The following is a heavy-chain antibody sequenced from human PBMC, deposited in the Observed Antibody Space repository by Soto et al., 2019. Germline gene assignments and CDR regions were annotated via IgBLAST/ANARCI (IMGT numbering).Heavy chain of an antibody. D-gene: IGHD5-18*01. CDR2: ISSSSSYI. J-gene: IGHJ4*02. Sequence: GGSLRLSCAASGFTFSSYSMNWVRQAPGKGLEWVSSISSSSSYIYYADSVKGRFTISRDNAKNSLYLQMNSLRAEDTAVYYCAKDGGRPAKNQLWEYYWGQGTLVTVSS. V-gene: IGHV3-21*01. CDR3: AKDGGRPAKNQLWEYY. CDR1: GFTFSSYS.